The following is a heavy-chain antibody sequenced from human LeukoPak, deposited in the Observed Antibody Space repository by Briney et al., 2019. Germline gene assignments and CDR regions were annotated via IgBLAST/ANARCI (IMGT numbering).Heavy chain of an antibody. J-gene: IGHJ4*02. V-gene: IGHV3-23*01. CDR3: VKGRISEDGLDF. Sequence: PGGSLRLSCAASGFTFSRSAMTWVRQTPGKGLDWVSSISSSGNTYYADSVKGRFTISRDNSKNMLYLQMNSLRGEDTAVYYCVKGRISEDGLDFWGQGTLVTVSS. CDR2: ISSSGNT. CDR1: GFTFSRSA. D-gene: IGHD6-13*01.